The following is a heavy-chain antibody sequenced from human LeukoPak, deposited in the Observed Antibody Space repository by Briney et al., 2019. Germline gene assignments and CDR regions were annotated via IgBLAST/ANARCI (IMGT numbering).Heavy chain of an antibody. CDR3: ARDYGGIVMFDY. Sequence: ASVKVSCKASGYTFTNYGISWVRQAPGQGLEWMGWISADNGNTYYTQNFQGRVTMTTDTSTSTAYMEVRSLRSEDTAVYYCARDYGGIVMFDYWGQGTLVTVSS. J-gene: IGHJ4*02. CDR1: GYTFTNYG. D-gene: IGHD4-23*01. V-gene: IGHV1-18*01. CDR2: ISADNGNT.